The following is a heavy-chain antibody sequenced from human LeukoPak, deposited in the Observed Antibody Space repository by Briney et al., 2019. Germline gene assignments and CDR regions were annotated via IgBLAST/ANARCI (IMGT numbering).Heavy chain of an antibody. V-gene: IGHV3-7*01. CDR3: ARLQRIYYDPRAAAFDI. D-gene: IGHD3-22*01. Sequence: GGSLRLSCAASGFTFSSYWMSWVRQAPGKGLEWVANIKQDGSEKYYVDSVKGRFTTSRDNAKNSLYLQMNSLRAEDTAVYYCARLQRIYYDPRAAAFDIWGQGTMVTVSS. CDR1: GFTFSSYW. CDR2: IKQDGSEK. J-gene: IGHJ3*02.